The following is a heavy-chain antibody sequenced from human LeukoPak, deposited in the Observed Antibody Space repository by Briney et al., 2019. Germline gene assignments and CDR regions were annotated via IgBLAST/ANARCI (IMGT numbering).Heavy chain of an antibody. CDR3: ARGSGSSTYYYYYYMDV. CDR2: ISSSGSTI. CDR1: GFTFSSYE. V-gene: IGHV3-48*03. J-gene: IGHJ6*03. D-gene: IGHD1-26*01. Sequence: GGSLRLSCAASGFTFSSYEMNWVRQAPGKGLEWISYISSSGSTIYYADSVKGRFTMSRDNAKNSLYLQMNSLRAEDTAVYYCARGSGSSTYYYYYYMDVWGKGTTVTVSS.